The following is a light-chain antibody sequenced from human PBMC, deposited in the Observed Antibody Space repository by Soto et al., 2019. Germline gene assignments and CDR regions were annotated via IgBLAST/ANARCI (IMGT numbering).Light chain of an antibody. CDR1: QSVSSSF. CDR3: QQYGSSGT. Sequence: EIVLTQSPCTLSLSPGERATLSCRASQSVSSSFLSWYQQKPGQSPRLLIHGASGRTTGIPDRFSGSGSGTDFTLTISRLEPEDFAEYYCQQYGSSGTFGQGTKVDI. V-gene: IGKV3-20*01. CDR2: GAS. J-gene: IGKJ1*01.